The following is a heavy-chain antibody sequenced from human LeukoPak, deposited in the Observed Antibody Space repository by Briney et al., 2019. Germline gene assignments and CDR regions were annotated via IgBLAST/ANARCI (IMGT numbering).Heavy chain of an antibody. Sequence: GGSLRPSCAASGFTFSDYYMSWIRQAPGKGLEWVSYISSSGSTIYYADSVKGRFTISRDNAKNSLYLQMNSLRAEDTAVYYCARAPVLLWFGELLADAFDIWGQGTMVTVSS. D-gene: IGHD3-10*01. CDR3: ARAPVLLWFGELLADAFDI. J-gene: IGHJ3*02. CDR2: ISSSGSTI. V-gene: IGHV3-11*04. CDR1: GFTFSDYY.